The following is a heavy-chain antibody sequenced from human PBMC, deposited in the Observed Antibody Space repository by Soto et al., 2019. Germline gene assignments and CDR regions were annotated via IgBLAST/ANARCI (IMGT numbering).Heavy chain of an antibody. CDR1: GFTFSSYA. J-gene: IGHJ5*02. D-gene: IGHD1-26*01. CDR3: ARGWELLKGWFGP. Sequence: QVQLVESGGGVVQPGRSLRLSCAASGFTFSSYAMHWVRQAPGKGLEWVAVISYDGSNKYYADSVKGRFTISRDNSKNTLYLQMNSLRAEDTAVYYCARGWELLKGWFGPWGQGTLVTVSS. V-gene: IGHV3-30-3*01. CDR2: ISYDGSNK.